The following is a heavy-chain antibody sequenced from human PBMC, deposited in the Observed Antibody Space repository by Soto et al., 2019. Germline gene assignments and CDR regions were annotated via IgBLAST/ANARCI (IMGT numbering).Heavy chain of an antibody. CDR3: ARDSPNYYYYGIDV. J-gene: IGHJ6*02. V-gene: IGHV4-31*03. CDR2: IYYSGST. Sequence: QVQLQESGPGLVKASQTLSLTCTVSGGSISSGGYYWNWIRQHPGKGLEWIGYIYYSGSTYYNSSLKRRITISVDTSKNQFSLKLSSVTAADTAVYYCARDSPNYYYYGIDVWGQGTTVTVSS. CDR1: GGSISSGGYY.